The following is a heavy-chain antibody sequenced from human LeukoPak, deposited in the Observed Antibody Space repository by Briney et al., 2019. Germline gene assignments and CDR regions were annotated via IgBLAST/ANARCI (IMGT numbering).Heavy chain of an antibody. CDR2: INSDGSWT. V-gene: IGHV3-74*01. D-gene: IGHD2/OR15-2a*01. J-gene: IGHJ4*02. CDR1: GNYW. CDR3: VSFYETY. Sequence: SRGSLRLSCAASGNYWMHWVRQAPGKGLVWVSHINSDGSWTSYADSVKGRFTISKDNAKNTVYLQMNSLRAEDTAVYYCVSFYETYWGRGTLVTVSS.